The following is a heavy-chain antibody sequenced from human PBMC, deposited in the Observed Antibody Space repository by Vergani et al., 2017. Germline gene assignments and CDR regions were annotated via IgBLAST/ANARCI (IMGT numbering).Heavy chain of an antibody. D-gene: IGHD6-19*01. J-gene: IGHJ6*02. V-gene: IGHV1-69*01. Sequence: QVQLVQSGAEVKKPGSSVKVSCKASGGTFSSYAISWVRQAPGQGLEWMGGIIPIFGTANYAQKFQGRVTITADESTSTAYMELSSLRSEDTAVYYCARVSGKVQWLERNYGMDVWGQGTTVTVSS. CDR3: ARVSGKVQWLERNYGMDV. CDR1: GGTFSSYA. CDR2: IIPIFGTA.